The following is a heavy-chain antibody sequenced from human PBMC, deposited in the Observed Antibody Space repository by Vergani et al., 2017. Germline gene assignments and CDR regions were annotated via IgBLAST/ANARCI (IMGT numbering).Heavy chain of an antibody. D-gene: IGHD1-26*01. J-gene: IGHJ4*02. CDR2: INSDGSST. CDR1: GFTFSSYW. Sequence: EVQLVESGGGLVQPGGSLRLSCAASGFTFSSYWMHWVRQAPGKGLVWVSRINSDGSSTSYADSVKGRFTISRDNAKNTLYLQLNSLRAEDTAVYYCARHSQVGATTSLDSWGQGTLVTVSS. V-gene: IGHV3-74*01. CDR3: ARHSQVGATTSLDS.